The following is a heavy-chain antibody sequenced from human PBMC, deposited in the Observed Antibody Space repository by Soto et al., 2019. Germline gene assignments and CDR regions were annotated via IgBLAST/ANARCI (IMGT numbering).Heavy chain of an antibody. CDR2: IDPSDSYT. Sequence: GESLKISCKGSGYSFTSYWISWVRQMPGKGLEWMGRIDPSDSYTNYSPSFQGHVTISADKSISTAYLQWSSLKASDTAMYYCARGVVAASYYYGMDVWGQGTTVTVSS. D-gene: IGHD2-15*01. J-gene: IGHJ6*02. CDR3: ARGVVAASYYYGMDV. V-gene: IGHV5-10-1*01. CDR1: GYSFTSYW.